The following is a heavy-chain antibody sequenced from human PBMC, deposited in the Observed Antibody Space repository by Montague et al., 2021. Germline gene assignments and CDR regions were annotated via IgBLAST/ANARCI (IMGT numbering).Heavy chain of an antibody. D-gene: IGHD6-19*01. CDR1: GFSLNTRAVG. V-gene: IGHV2-5*01. J-gene: IGHJ4*02. CDR2: IYWNDDK. CDR3: ARHNSGWCSDFDY. Sequence: VKPTQTLTLTCNFSGFSLNTRAVGVGWIRQPPGKALEWLALIYWNDDKRYSPSLKSSLTITKDTSKNPVVLTMTNADPVDTATYYCARHNSGWCSDFDYGGQGTLVTVSS.